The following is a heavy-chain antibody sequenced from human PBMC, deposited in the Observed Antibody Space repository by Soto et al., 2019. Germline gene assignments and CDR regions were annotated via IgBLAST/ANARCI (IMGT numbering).Heavy chain of an antibody. Sequence: ASVKVSCKTSGYTFTMYGISWVRQAPGQGLEWLGMITADNGDTKYAQKVQDRVTVTMDTSTTTAYMELRSLTSDDTAVYYYARRTLGSAIGIGDYWGQGTLVTVSS. CDR2: ITADNGDT. J-gene: IGHJ4*02. CDR1: GYTFTMYG. CDR3: ARRTLGSAIGIGDY. V-gene: IGHV1-18*01. D-gene: IGHD7-27*01.